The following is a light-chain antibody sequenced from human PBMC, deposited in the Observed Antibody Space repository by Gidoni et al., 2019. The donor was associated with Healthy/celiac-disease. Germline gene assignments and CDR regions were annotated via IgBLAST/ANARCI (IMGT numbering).Light chain of an antibody. CDR1: QSISSW. Sequence: DIQVTQSPSTLSASVGDRVTITCRASQSISSWLAWYQQNPGKAPQLLIYDASSLESGVPSRFSGSGSGEEFTLTISSLQHDDLATYYCQQDNSYPLTFGGGTKVEIK. V-gene: IGKV1-5*01. CDR2: DAS. J-gene: IGKJ4*01. CDR3: QQDNSYPLT.